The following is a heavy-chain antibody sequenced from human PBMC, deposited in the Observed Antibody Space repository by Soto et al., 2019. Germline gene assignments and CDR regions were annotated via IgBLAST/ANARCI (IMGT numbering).Heavy chain of an antibody. CDR1: GFTFSSYW. CDR2: IEQDGSEK. D-gene: IGHD3-3*01. V-gene: IGHV3-7*01. Sequence: GGSLRLSCAASGFTFSSYWMSWVRQAPGKGLEWVANIEQDGSEKYYVDSVKGRFTISRDSAKNSLYLQMNSLRAEDTAVYYCARDPRYDFWSGYSENFDYWGQGTLVTVSS. J-gene: IGHJ4*02. CDR3: ARDPRYDFWSGYSENFDY.